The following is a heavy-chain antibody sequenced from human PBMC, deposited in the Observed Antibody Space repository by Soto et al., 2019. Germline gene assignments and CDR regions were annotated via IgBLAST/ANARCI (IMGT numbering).Heavy chain of an antibody. V-gene: IGHV3-15*01. CDR1: GFTFSNAW. CDR2: IKSKTDGGTT. CDR3: TTDYVEMATITMDY. J-gene: IGHJ4*02. Sequence: PGGSLRLSCAASGFTFSNAWTSWVRQAPGKGLEWVGRIKSKTDGGTTDYAAPVKGRFTISRDDSKNTLYLQMNSLKTEDTAVYYCTTDYVEMATITMDYWGQGTLVTVSS. D-gene: IGHD5-12*01.